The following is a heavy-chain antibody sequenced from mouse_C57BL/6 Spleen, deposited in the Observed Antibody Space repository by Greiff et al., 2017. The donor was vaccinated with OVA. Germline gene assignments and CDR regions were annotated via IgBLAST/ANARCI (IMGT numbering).Heavy chain of an antibody. V-gene: IGHV2-2*01. CDR3: SRKMDSYFYYFYC. Sequence: QVQLQQSGPGLVQPSQSLSITCTASGFSLTSYGVHWVRQAPGKGLEWLGVICSGGSTDYYAAFVSRLSISTDDYKNQVFFMMNSLHADDTTLYYCSRKMDSYFYYFYCWGQGTTLTVSS. CDR1: GFSLTSYG. CDR2: ICSGGST. D-gene: IGHD2-12*01. J-gene: IGHJ2*01.